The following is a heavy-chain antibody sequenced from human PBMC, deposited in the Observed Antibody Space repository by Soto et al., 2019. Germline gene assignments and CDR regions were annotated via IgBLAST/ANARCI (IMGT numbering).Heavy chain of an antibody. CDR1: GFTFSSYA. D-gene: IGHD4-4*01. V-gene: IGHV3-30-3*01. J-gene: IGHJ2*01. Sequence: QVQLVESGGGVVQPGRSLRLSCAASGFTFSSYAMHWVRQAPGKGLEWVAVISYDGSNKYYADSVKGRFTISRDNSKNTLYLQMNSLRAEDTAVYYCARPLWSDDYNWGYFALWGRGTLVTVSS. CDR3: ARPLWSDDYNWGYFAL. CDR2: ISYDGSNK.